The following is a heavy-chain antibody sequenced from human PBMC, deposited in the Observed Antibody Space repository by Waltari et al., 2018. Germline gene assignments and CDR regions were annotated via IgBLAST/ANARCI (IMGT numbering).Heavy chain of an antibody. CDR3: ARESAFSTSWYPGFDP. CDR2: INPNSGET. V-gene: IGHV1-2*06. CDR1: GYTLTSYY. J-gene: IGHJ5*02. D-gene: IGHD2-2*01. Sequence: QVQLVQSGAEVKKPGASVKVSCKASGYTLTSYYMHWVRQAPGQGLEWMGRINPNSGETNNARKFKGRVTRTRDTSVNTAYMVVGRLTSDDTAVYFCARESAFSTSWYPGFDPWGQGTLVTVAS.